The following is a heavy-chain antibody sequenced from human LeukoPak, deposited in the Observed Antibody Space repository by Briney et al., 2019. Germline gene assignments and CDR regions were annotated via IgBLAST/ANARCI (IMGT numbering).Heavy chain of an antibody. V-gene: IGHV3-13*01. CDR1: GFAFTDYD. CDR2: IGKAGDT. D-gene: IGHD1-26*01. CDR3: ASLGDSIY. Sequence: GGSLRLSCAASGFAFTDYDMHWVRQATGGGLEWVSSIGKAGDTYYADSVKGRFTISRENANTPFYLQMNSLRAGDTAVYFCASLGDSIYWGQGTLVTVSS. J-gene: IGHJ4*02.